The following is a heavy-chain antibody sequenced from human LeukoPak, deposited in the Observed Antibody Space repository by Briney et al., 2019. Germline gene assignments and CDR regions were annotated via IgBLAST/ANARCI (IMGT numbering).Heavy chain of an antibody. CDR1: GFTFRSYS. Sequence: EGCLRLSCAASGFTFRSYSMNWVRQAPGKGLEWVSSITTSSNSIYYADSVKGRFTISRDNAKNSLYLQMNSLRAEDTAVYYCARGNCSSTSCFFDYWGQGTLVTVSS. D-gene: IGHD2-2*01. V-gene: IGHV3-21*01. CDR2: ITTSSNSI. J-gene: IGHJ4*02. CDR3: ARGNCSSTSCFFDY.